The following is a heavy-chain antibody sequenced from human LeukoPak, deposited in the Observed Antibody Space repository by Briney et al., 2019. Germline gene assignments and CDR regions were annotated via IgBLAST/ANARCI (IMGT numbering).Heavy chain of an antibody. J-gene: IGHJ4*02. CDR1: GYSISSGYY. CDR2: IYYTGST. CDR3: ARGVDYNFYFDY. D-gene: IGHD3-10*01. Sequence: SETLSLTCTVSGYSISSGYYWGWIRQPPGKGLEFIGYIYYTGSTNYKPSLKSRVTISIETSKNQFSLKLSSVTAADTAVYYCARGVDYNFYFDYWGQGSLVTVSS. V-gene: IGHV4-61*01.